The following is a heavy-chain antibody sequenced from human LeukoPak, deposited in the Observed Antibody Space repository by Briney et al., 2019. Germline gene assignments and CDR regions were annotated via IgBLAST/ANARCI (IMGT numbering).Heavy chain of an antibody. CDR3: ARVPEGVRGYSYGYGFDY. J-gene: IGHJ4*02. CDR2: ISSSGSTI. CDR1: GFTFRSYE. D-gene: IGHD5-18*01. V-gene: IGHV3-48*03. Sequence: GGSLRLSCAASGFTFRSYEMNWVRQAPGKGLEWVSYISSSGSTIYYADSVKGRFTISRDNAKNSLYLQMNSLRAEDTAVYYCARVPEGVRGYSYGYGFDYWGQGTLVTASS.